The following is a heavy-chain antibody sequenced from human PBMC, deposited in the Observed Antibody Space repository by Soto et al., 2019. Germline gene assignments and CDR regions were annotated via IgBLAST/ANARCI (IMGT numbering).Heavy chain of an antibody. Sequence: GESLKISCKGSGYSFTSYWIGWVRQMPGKGLEWMGIIYPGDSDTRYSPSFQGQVTISADKSISTAYLQWSSLKASDTAMYYCATTTWIQLWPHAFDIWGQGTMVTVSS. V-gene: IGHV5-51*01. J-gene: IGHJ3*02. CDR3: ATTTWIQLWPHAFDI. D-gene: IGHD5-18*01. CDR2: IYPGDSDT. CDR1: GYSFTSYW.